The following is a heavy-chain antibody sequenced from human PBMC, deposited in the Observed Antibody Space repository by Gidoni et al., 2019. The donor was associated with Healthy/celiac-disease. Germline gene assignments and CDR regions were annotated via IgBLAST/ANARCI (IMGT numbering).Heavy chain of an antibody. CDR2: IYYSGST. CDR1: GGSVSSGSYY. Sequence: QVQLQESGPGLVKPSETLSLTCTVSGGSVSSGSYYWSWIRQPPGKGLEWIGYIYYSGSTNYNPSLKSRVTISVDTSKNQFSLKLSSVTAADTAVYYCAYSNDVTIIDYWGQGTLVTVSS. J-gene: IGHJ4*02. D-gene: IGHD4-4*01. V-gene: IGHV4-61*01. CDR3: AYSNDVTIIDY.